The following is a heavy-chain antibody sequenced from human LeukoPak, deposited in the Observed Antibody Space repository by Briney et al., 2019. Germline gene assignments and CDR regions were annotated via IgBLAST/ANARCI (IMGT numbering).Heavy chain of an antibody. CDR1: GFTFSGSA. Sequence: GGSLRLSRAASGFTFSGSAMHWVRQASGKGVEWVGRIRSKANSYATAYAASVKGRFTISRDDSKNTAYLQMNSLKTEDTAVYYCTPDYGDYVSFGYWGQGTLVTVSS. CDR3: TPDYGDYVSFGY. V-gene: IGHV3-73*01. J-gene: IGHJ4*02. D-gene: IGHD4-17*01. CDR2: IRSKANSYAT.